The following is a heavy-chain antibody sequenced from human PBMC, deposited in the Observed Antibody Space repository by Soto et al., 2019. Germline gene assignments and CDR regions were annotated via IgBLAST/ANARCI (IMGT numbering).Heavy chain of an antibody. CDR1: GFTFSDYY. Sequence: GGSLRLSCAASGFTFSDYYMSWIRQAPGKGLEWVSYISSSGSTIYYADSVKGRFTISRDNAKNSLYLQMNSLRAEDTAVYYCARGETYYDFWSGYYNWFDPWGQGTLVTVSS. V-gene: IGHV3-11*01. CDR2: ISSSGSTI. J-gene: IGHJ5*02. D-gene: IGHD3-3*01. CDR3: ARGETYYDFWSGYYNWFDP.